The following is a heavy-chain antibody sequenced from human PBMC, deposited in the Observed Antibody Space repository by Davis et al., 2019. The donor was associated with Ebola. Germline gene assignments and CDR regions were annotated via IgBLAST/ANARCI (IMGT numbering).Heavy chain of an antibody. V-gene: IGHV4-59*01. D-gene: IGHD3-16*01. J-gene: IGHJ6*02. CDR1: GGSISNYY. CDR2: IYYTGGT. Sequence: MPSETLSLTCSISGGSISNYYWTWIRQPPGKGLEWIGNIYYTGGTHSSPSLKSRVTFFIDTSKDEFSLKLTSVTAADTAVYYCARDHGGGRMDVWDQGTTVTASS. CDR3: ARDHGGGRMDV.